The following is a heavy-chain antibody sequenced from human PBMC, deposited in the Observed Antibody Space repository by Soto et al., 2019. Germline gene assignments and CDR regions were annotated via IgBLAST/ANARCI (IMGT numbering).Heavy chain of an antibody. CDR2: IHYRGST. J-gene: IGHJ3*02. CDR3: ARLFDYANNAVFEI. V-gene: IGHV4-39*02. CDR1: GGPMTSNSYY. Sequence: QVHLQESGPGLVKASETLSLTCTVSGGPMTSNSYYWGWVRQTPGKGLEYIGSIHYRGSTWYNKSLKTRVIITVDACKNSFSLWMNAVTAADSGMYFFARLFDYANNAVFEIGGQGPMFSVSS. D-gene: IGHD4-17*01.